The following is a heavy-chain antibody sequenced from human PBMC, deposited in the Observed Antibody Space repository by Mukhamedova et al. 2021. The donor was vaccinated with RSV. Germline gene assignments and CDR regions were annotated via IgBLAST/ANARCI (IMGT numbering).Heavy chain of an antibody. D-gene: IGHD5-18*01. J-gene: IGHJ4*02. CDR3: ARPVETAIDY. V-gene: IGHV5-51*01. Sequence: QTPGKDLEWMGIIYPGDSDTRYSPSFQGQVTISADKSISTAYLQWSSLKASDTAMYYCARPVETAIDYWGQGTLVTVSS. CDR2: IYPGDSDT.